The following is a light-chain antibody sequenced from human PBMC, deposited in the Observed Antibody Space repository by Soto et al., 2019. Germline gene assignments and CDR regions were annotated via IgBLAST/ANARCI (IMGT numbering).Light chain of an antibody. CDR2: GAS. CDR3: QQYGNSPSYT. CDR1: QSVSSSY. V-gene: IGKV3-20*01. Sequence: EIVLTQSPGTLSLSPGERATLSCRASQSVSSSYLAWYQQKPGQAPRLLIYGASSRATGIPDRFSGSGSGTDFTLPISRLEPEDFAVYYCQQYGNSPSYTFGQGTKLEIK. J-gene: IGKJ2*01.